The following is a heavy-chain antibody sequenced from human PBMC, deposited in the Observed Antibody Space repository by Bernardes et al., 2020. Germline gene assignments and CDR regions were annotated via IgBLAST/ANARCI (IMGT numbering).Heavy chain of an antibody. D-gene: IGHD3-3*01. J-gene: IGHJ3*02. Sequence: GGSLSLSCAASGFPFSSYWMHWVRQAPGKGLVWVSRINSDGSSTSYADSVKGRFTISRDNAKNTLYLQMNSLRAEDTAVYYCAREPLIWSGYFDDAFDIWGQGTMVTVSS. V-gene: IGHV3-74*01. CDR1: GFPFSSYW. CDR3: AREPLIWSGYFDDAFDI. CDR2: INSDGSST.